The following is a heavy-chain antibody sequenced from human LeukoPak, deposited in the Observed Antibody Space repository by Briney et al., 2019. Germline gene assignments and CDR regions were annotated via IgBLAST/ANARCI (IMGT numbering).Heavy chain of an antibody. CDR1: GLTVSSNY. CDR3: ARDPSEDIVVVPAAASDY. CDR2: IYSGGST. V-gene: IGHV3-66*02. D-gene: IGHD2-2*01. Sequence: GGSLRLSCAASGLTVSSNYMSWVRQAPGKGLEWVSVIYSGGSTYYADSVKGRFTISRDNSKNTLYLQMNSLRAEDTAVYYCARDPSEDIVVVPAAASDYWGQGTLVTVSS. J-gene: IGHJ4*02.